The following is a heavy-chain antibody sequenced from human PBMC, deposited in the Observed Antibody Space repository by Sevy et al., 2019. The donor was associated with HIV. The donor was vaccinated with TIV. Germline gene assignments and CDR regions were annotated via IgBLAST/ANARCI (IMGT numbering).Heavy chain of an antibody. J-gene: IGHJ4*02. Sequence: GGSLRLSCAASGFTFSSYAMNWVRQAPGKGLEWVSGISGSGGSGDKTNYADSVKGRFTISRDDSKNSLYIQLNSLRAEETAIYYCARKYDSSGYFDYWGQGTLVTVSS. CDR1: GFTFSSYA. V-gene: IGHV3-23*01. CDR3: ARKYDSSGYFDY. CDR2: ISGSGGSGDKT. D-gene: IGHD3-22*01.